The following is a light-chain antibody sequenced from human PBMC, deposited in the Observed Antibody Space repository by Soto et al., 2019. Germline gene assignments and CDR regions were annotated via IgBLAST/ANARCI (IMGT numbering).Light chain of an antibody. CDR3: QKYNRAPQT. Sequence: DIQMTQSPSSLSASVGDRVTITCRATQGIIDYVAWYQQKPGKPPKLLIYAASTLQSGVPSRFSGSGAGTDFTLTISSLQPEDVATDYRQKYNRAPQTFGPGTKLEIK. J-gene: IGKJ1*01. CDR1: QGIIDY. CDR2: AAS. V-gene: IGKV1-27*01.